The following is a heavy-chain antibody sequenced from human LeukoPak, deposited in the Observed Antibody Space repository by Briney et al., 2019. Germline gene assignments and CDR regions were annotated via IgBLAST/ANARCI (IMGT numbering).Heavy chain of an antibody. V-gene: IGHV1-18*01. J-gene: IGHJ6*02. CDR2: ISAYNGNT. Sequence: ASVKVSCKASGYTFTSYGISWVRQAPGQGLEWMGWISAYNGNTNYAQKLQGRVTMTTDTSTSTAYMELSSLRSEDTAVYYCARGRHCSSTSCYPYYYYGMDVWGQGTTVTVSS. D-gene: IGHD2-2*01. CDR3: ARGRHCSSTSCYPYYYYGMDV. CDR1: GYTFTSYG.